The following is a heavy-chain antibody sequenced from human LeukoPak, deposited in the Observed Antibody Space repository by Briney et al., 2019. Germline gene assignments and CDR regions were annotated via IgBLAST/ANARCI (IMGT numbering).Heavy chain of an antibody. V-gene: IGHV3-7*01. CDR1: GFSFSSYW. Sequence: PGGSLRLSCAASGFSFSSYWMSWVRQAPGKGLEWVATIRQDGSERHSVDSVKGRFTISRDNAKNSLYLQMSSLRVEDTAIYYCARGDYFDRAFDVWGQGTMVTVS. CDR3: ARGDYFDRAFDV. D-gene: IGHD3-22*01. J-gene: IGHJ3*01. CDR2: IRQDGSER.